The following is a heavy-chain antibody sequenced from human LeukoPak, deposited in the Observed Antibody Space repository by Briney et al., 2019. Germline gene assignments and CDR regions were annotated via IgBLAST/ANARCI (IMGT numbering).Heavy chain of an antibody. CDR3: ASNSIFGVVIIGWFDP. D-gene: IGHD3-3*01. J-gene: IGHJ5*02. V-gene: IGHV1-2*02. CDR1: GYTFTGYY. CDR2: INPNSGGT. Sequence: ASVKVSCKASGYTFTGYYMHWVRQAPGQGLEWMGWINPNSGGTNYAQKSQGRVTMTRDTSISTAYMELSRLRSDDTAVYYCASNSIFGVVIIGWFDPWGQGTLVTVSS.